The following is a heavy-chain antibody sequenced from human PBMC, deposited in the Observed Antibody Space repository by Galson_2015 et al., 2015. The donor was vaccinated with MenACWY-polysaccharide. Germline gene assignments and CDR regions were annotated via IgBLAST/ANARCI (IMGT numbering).Heavy chain of an antibody. V-gene: IGHV3-30-3*01. J-gene: IGHJ5*02. CDR1: GFKFSDYT. CDR2: ISYLGNNE. D-gene: IGHD4-11*01. CDR3: ARDRGRWEPRSNYFDP. Sequence: SLRLSCAASGFKFSDYTLHWLRQAPGKGLERVAVISYLGNNEYYANSVKGRFTISRDNSNNPLYLQMNSLKTADTAIYYCARDRGRWEPRSNYFDPWGQGTLVTVSS.